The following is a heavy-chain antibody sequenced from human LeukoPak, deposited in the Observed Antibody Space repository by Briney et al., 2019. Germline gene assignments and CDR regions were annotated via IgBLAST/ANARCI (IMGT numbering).Heavy chain of an antibody. V-gene: IGHV4-34*01. D-gene: IGHD6-13*01. CDR1: GGSFSGYY. CDR3: ARGRRIAAAGRGTYYFDY. CDR2: INHSGST. J-gene: IGHJ4*02. Sequence: PSETLSLTCAVYGGSFSGYYWSWIRQPPGKGLEWMGEINHSGSTNYNPSLKRRVTISVDTSNNKFSLKLSSVTAADTAVYYCARGRRIAAAGRGTYYFDYWGQGTLVTVSS.